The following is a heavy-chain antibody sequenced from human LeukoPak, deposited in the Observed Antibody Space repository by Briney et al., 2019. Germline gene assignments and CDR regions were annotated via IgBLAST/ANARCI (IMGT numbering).Heavy chain of an antibody. D-gene: IGHD5-12*01. Sequence: GASVKVSCKASGFTFTSSAMQWVRQARGQRLEWIGWIVVGSGNTNYAQKFQERVTITRDMSTSTAYMELSSLRSEDTAVYYCAAGIDVDIVATGWFDPWGQGTLVTVSS. CDR1: GFTFTSSA. V-gene: IGHV1-58*02. J-gene: IGHJ5*02. CDR3: AAGIDVDIVATGWFDP. CDR2: IVVGSGNT.